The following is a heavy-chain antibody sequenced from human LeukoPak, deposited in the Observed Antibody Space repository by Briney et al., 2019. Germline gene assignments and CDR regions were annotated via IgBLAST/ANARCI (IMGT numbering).Heavy chain of an antibody. Sequence: SQTLSLTCTVSGGSISSGSYYWSWIRQPAGKGLEWIGRIYTSGSTNYNPSLKSRVTISVDTSKNQFSLRLTSVTAADTAVYYCARQTGSGLFILPGGQGTLVTVSS. CDR3: ARQTGSGLFILP. J-gene: IGHJ4*02. D-gene: IGHD3/OR15-3a*01. CDR1: GGSISSGSYY. V-gene: IGHV4-61*02. CDR2: IYTSGST.